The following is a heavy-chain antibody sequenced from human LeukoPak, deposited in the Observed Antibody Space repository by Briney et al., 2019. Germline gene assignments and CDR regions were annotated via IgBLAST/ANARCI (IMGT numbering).Heavy chain of an antibody. V-gene: IGHV4-61*02. CDR3: ARSGSGQQLAHFDY. J-gene: IGHJ4*02. Sequence: SETLSLTCTVSGGTISSGSYYWSWIRQPAGKGLEWIGRIYTSGSTNYNPSLKSRVTISVDTSKNQFSLKLSSVTAADTAVYYCARSGSGQQLAHFDYWGQGTLVTVSS. CDR1: GGTISSGSYY. D-gene: IGHD6-13*01. CDR2: IYTSGST.